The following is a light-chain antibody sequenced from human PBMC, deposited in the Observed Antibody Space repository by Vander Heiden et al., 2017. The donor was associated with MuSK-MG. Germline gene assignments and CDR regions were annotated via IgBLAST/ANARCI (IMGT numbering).Light chain of an antibody. V-gene: IGLV2-8*01. CDR2: EVT. CDR1: STYVGAYDY. CDR3: SSYGGLDNFVL. J-gene: IGLJ2*01. Sequence: QSALPQPPSASGPPGQSVTISCSRTSTYVGAYDYVSWYQHHPGRAPKLIIYEVTKRPSGVPDRFSGFKSGNTASLTVSGLLPEDESDYYCSSYGGLDNFVLFGGGTRLTV.